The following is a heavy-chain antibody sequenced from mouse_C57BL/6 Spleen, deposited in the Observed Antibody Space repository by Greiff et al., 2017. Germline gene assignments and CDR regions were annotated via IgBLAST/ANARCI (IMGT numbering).Heavy chain of an antibody. D-gene: IGHD1-1*01. CDR2: ISSGGSYT. CDR1: GFTFSSYG. CDR3: ARLEDYYGSSSYFDY. V-gene: IGHV5-6*01. J-gene: IGHJ2*01. Sequence: EVKLVESGGDLVKPGGSLKLSCAASGFTFSSYGMSWVRQTPDKRLEWVATISSGGSYTYYPDSVKGRVTISRDNAKNTLYLQMSSLKSEDTAMYYCARLEDYYGSSSYFDYWGQGTTLTVSS.